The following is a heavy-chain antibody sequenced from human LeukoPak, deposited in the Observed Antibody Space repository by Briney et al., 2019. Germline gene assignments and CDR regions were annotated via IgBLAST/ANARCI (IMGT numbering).Heavy chain of an antibody. CDR1: GFTVSSNY. CDR3: AKDLHPLHDYGDPNDGFDI. J-gene: IGHJ3*02. V-gene: IGHV3-53*01. Sequence: PGGSLRLSRAASGFTVSSNYMTWVRQAPGKGLEWVSFIYTGGSTYYADSVKGRFTISRDNSKNTLYLQVNSLRAEDTAVYYCAKDLHPLHDYGDPNDGFDITVQGTMVTVSS. CDR2: IYTGGST. D-gene: IGHD4-17*01.